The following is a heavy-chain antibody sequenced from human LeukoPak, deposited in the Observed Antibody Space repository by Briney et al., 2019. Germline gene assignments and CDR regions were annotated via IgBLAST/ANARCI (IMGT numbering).Heavy chain of an antibody. CDR3: ARQHDSSGWYVHFDY. Sequence: RESLKISCKGSGYSFTSYWIGWVRQMPGKGLEWMGIIYPGDSDTRYSPSFQGQVTISADKSISTAYLQWSSLKASDTAMYYCARQHDSSGWYVHFDYWGQGTLVTVSS. V-gene: IGHV5-51*01. CDR1: GYSFTSYW. J-gene: IGHJ4*02. CDR2: IYPGDSDT. D-gene: IGHD6-19*01.